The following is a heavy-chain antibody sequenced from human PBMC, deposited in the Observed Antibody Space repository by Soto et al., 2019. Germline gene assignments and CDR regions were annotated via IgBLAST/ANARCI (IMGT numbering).Heavy chain of an antibody. CDR1: GFTFSSYA. V-gene: IGHV3-64*01. CDR3: ARVKWVVGAPYYGMDV. Sequence: EVQLVESGGGLVQPGGSLRLSCAASGFTFSSYAMHWVRQAPGKGLEYVSAISSNGGSTYYANSVKGRFTISRDNSKNTLYLQMGSLRAEDMAVYYCARVKWVVGAPYYGMDVWGQGTTVTVSS. D-gene: IGHD1-26*01. CDR2: ISSNGGST. J-gene: IGHJ6*02.